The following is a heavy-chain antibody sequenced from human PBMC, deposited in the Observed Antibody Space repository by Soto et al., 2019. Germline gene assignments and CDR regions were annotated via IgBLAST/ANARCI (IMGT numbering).Heavy chain of an antibody. CDR1: GFTFSSYA. CDR2: ISGSGGST. V-gene: IGHV3-23*01. J-gene: IGHJ4*02. Sequence: EVQLLESGGGLVQPGGSLRLSCAASGFTFSSYAMRWVRQAPVKGLEWVSAISGSGGSTYYADPVKGRFTISRDNSTITLYLQMNSLRAEDTAVYYCARRGSGSYYDYWGQGTLVTVSS. CDR3: ARRGSGSYYDY. D-gene: IGHD1-26*01.